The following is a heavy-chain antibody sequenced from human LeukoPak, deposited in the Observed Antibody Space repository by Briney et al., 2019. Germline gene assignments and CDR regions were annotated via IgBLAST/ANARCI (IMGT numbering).Heavy chain of an antibody. CDR3: ANYNWNYHDAFEI. Sequence: ASVKVSCKASGYTFTGYYMHWVRQAPGQGLEWMGRINPNSGGTNYAQKFQGRVTMTRDTSISTAYMELSRLRSDDTAVYYCANYNWNYHDAFEIWGQGTRVSVSS. CDR1: GYTFTGYY. J-gene: IGHJ3*02. CDR2: INPNSGGT. D-gene: IGHD1-7*01. V-gene: IGHV1-2*06.